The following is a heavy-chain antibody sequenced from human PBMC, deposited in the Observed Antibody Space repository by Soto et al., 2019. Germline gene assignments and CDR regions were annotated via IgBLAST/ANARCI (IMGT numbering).Heavy chain of an antibody. D-gene: IGHD2-15*01. CDR1: GGSINSGNYY. CDR2: ISYSGST. V-gene: IGHV4-30-4*01. CDR3: ATMGTPATGLYFFDY. J-gene: IGHJ4*02. Sequence: QVQLQESGPGLVKPSQTLSLTCTVSGGSINSGNYYWSWIRQPPGKGLEWIGFISYSGSTYYSTSLKRRVTISVDTSKSQFSLNLSFVTAADTAVYYCATMGTPATGLYFFDYWGQGSLVTVSS.